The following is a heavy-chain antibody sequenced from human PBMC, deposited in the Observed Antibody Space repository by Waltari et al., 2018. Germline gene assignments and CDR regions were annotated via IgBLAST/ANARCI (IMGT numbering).Heavy chain of an antibody. CDR2: ISSSGDNA. D-gene: IGHD6-19*01. CDR3: AKRGGTGPVAVAGIHCDY. J-gene: IGHJ4*02. Sequence: EVQLLGSGGGLVQRGGSLRLSCTASGFTFSTYAMYWVRQAPGTGLEWVSSISSSGDNAYYTDSVRGRFTISRDNSKNTLFLEVNSLRVEDTATYYCAKRGGTGPVAVAGIHCDYWGQGILVTVSS. V-gene: IGHV3-23*01. CDR1: GFTFSTYA.